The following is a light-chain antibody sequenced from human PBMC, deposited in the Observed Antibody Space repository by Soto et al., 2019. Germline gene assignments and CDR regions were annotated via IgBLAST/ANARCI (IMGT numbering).Light chain of an antibody. V-gene: IGKV1-9*01. CDR2: AAS. J-gene: IGKJ1*01. CDR1: PGIWSY. Sequence: DIQLTQSPSFLSASVGDRVTITCRASPGIWSYFAWYQQNPGRAPKLLFYAASTLQSGVPSRFSGSGSGTEFTLTISSLQPEDCATEYWQHLKSYPWTFGQGTKVEIK. CDR3: QHLKSYPWT.